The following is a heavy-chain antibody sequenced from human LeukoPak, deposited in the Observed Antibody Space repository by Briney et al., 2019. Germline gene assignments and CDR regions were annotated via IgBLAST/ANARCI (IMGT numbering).Heavy chain of an antibody. D-gene: IGHD5-24*01. V-gene: IGHV1-69*01. CDR3: ARGGFWRMATNFFDY. CDR1: GGTFSSYA. J-gene: IGHJ4*02. Sequence: SVKVSCKASGGTFSSYAISWVRQAPGQGLEWMGGIIPIFGTANYAQKFQGRVTITADESTSTAYMELSSLRSEDTAVYYCARGGFWRMATNFFDYWGRGTLVTVSS. CDR2: IIPIFGTA.